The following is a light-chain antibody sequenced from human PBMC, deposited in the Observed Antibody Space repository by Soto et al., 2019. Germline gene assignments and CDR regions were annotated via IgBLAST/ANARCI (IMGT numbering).Light chain of an antibody. V-gene: IGKV3-15*01. Sequence: EIFMTQSPSTLSVSPGEKVILSCRASQSVGTTLAWYQQKPGQAPSLLIRAASTRATGVPSRFSGSGSGTEFTLTISSLQSEDFAIYYCHQDSASPTFGGGTTLEIK. J-gene: IGKJ4*02. CDR2: AAS. CDR3: HQDSASPT. CDR1: QSVGTT.